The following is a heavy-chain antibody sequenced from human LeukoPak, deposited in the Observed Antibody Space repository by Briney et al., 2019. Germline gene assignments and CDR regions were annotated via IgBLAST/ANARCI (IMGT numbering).Heavy chain of an antibody. V-gene: IGHV3-48*01. CDR1: GFTFSSYS. Sequence: PGGSLRLSCAASGFTFSSYSMNWVRQAPGKGLEWVSYISSSSSTIYYADSVKGRFTISRDNAKNSLYLQMNSLRAEDTAVYYCAGSGSSDAFDIWGQGTMVTVSS. J-gene: IGHJ3*02. D-gene: IGHD2-2*01. CDR3: AGSGSSDAFDI. CDR2: ISSSSSTI.